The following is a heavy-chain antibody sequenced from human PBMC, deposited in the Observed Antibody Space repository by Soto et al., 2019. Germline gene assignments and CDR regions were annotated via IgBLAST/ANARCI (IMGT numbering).Heavy chain of an antibody. J-gene: IGHJ6*02. CDR1: GGSISSNIYY. V-gene: IGHV4-39*01. D-gene: IGHD6-6*01. Sequence: SETLSLTCSVSGGSISSNIYYWGWIRQPPGKGLEWIGSIYYSGRTYYNASLMSRVTMSVDTSKNQFSLKLSSLTAADTAVYYCARHPTASTHGMDVWGQGTPVTVSS. CDR3: ARHPTASTHGMDV. CDR2: IYYSGRT.